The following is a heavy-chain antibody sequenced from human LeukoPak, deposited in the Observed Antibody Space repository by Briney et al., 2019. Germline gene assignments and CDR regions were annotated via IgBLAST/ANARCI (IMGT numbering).Heavy chain of an antibody. CDR3: ARGYCSGGSCYNNWFDP. Sequence: SVKVSFKASGGTFISYAISWVRQAPGQGLEWMGGIIPILGIANYAQKFQGRVTITADKSTSTAYMELSSLRSEDTAVYYCARGYCSGGSCYNNWFDPWGQGTLVTVSS. CDR2: IIPILGIA. D-gene: IGHD2-15*01. CDR1: GGTFISYA. V-gene: IGHV1-69*10. J-gene: IGHJ5*02.